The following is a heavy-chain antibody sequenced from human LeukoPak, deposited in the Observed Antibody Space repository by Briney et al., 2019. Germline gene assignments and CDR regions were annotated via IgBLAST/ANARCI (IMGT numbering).Heavy chain of an antibody. CDR2: FDPEDGET. V-gene: IGHV1-24*01. D-gene: IGHD2-15*01. J-gene: IGHJ4*02. CDR1: GYTLAELS. CDR3: ATSVVVVVAATEADSLEY. Sequence: GASVKVSCKVSGYTLAELSMHWVRQAPGKGLEWMGGFDPEDGETIYAQKFQGRVTMTEDTSTDTAYMELSSLRSEDTAVYYCATSVVVVVAATEADSLEYWGQGTLVTVSS.